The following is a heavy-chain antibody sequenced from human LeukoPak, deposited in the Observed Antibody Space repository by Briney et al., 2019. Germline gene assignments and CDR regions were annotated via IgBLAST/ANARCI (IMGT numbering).Heavy chain of an antibody. V-gene: IGHV3-21*04. CDR2: ISSSSSSM. Sequence: GGSLRLSCAASGFAFNNFAMNWVRQAPGKGLEWVSSISSSSSSMYYADSVKGRFTISRDNSKNTLYLQLNSLRAEDTAVYYCARGEDYGDYFDYWGQGTLVTVSS. J-gene: IGHJ4*02. CDR1: GFAFNNFA. CDR3: ARGEDYGDYFDY. D-gene: IGHD4-17*01.